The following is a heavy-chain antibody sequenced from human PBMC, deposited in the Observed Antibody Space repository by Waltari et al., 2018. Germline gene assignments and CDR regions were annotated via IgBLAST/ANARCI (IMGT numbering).Heavy chain of an antibody. V-gene: IGHV3-33*01. Sequence: QVPWVRSGGGVVEPAMSLRLTVAASGFTFRNYGSPWVRRGPGKGLEGVAVNCAHGNQKNYAEFVRCRFTISRDNSKNTVDLAINSLRGEETAVYYCGRDMDTSVHLSWLDPWGQGTLVIVSS. CDR3: GRDMDTSVHLSWLDP. CDR2: NCAHGNQK. D-gene: IGHD5-18*01. J-gene: IGHJ5*02. CDR1: GFTFRNYG.